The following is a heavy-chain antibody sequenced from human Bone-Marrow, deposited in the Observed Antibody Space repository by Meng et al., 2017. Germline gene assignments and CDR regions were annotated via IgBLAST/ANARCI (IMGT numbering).Heavy chain of an antibody. Sequence: ASVKVSCKASGYTFTTYDINWVRQATGQGLEWMGYMNPNSGNTGYAQKFHGRVTMTRDTSISTAYMELSSLRSDDTAIYYCARDEDISAAGKLFGDYWGQGTLVTVSS. J-gene: IGHJ4*02. CDR1: GYTFTTYD. CDR3: ARDEDISAAGKLFGDY. CDR2: MNPNSGNT. D-gene: IGHD6-25*01. V-gene: IGHV1-8*01.